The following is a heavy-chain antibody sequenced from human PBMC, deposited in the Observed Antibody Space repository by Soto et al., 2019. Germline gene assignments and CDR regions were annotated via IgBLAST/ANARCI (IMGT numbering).Heavy chain of an antibody. D-gene: IGHD7-27*01. CDR2: MNPNNGNP. J-gene: IGHJ4*02. CDR1: GYTFTDYD. CDR3: ARNTRQTGDFDY. Sequence: QVRLVQSGAEVEKPGASVKVSCKASGYTFTDYDINWMRQATGQGLEWMGWMNPNNGNPGYAQKFQGRVTMTRDTSTSTAYMELSSLTSDDTAVYYCARNTRQTGDFDYWGQGTLVTVSS. V-gene: IGHV1-8*01.